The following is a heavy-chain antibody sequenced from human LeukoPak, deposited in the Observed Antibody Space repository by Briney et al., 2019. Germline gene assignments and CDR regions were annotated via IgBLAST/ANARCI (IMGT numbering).Heavy chain of an antibody. CDR1: GGSISSSGYY. CDR3: ARDRTKHTVTTHFDY. J-gene: IGHJ4*02. Sequence: SETLSLTCTVSGGSISSSGYYWGWIRQPPGKGLEWIGSIYYSGTTYYNPSLKSRVSISVDTSNNQLSLRLDSVTAADTAVYYCARDRTKHTVTTHFDYWGQGSLVVVSS. V-gene: IGHV4-39*07. D-gene: IGHD4-17*01. CDR2: IYYSGTT.